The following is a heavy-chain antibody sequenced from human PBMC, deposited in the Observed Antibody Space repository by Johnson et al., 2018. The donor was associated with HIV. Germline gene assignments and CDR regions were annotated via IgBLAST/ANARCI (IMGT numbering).Heavy chain of an antibody. CDR1: GFTFSDYY. CDR2: ISSSGSTI. Sequence: QVQLVESGGDLVQPGGSLRLSCAASGFTFSDYYMSWIRQAPGKGLEWVSYISSSGSTIYYADSVKGRFTISRDNAKNSLYLQMNSLRAEDTAVYYCALTSYYDSRGAFDIWGQGTMVTVSS. D-gene: IGHD3-22*01. V-gene: IGHV3-11*04. CDR3: ALTSYYDSRGAFDI. J-gene: IGHJ3*02.